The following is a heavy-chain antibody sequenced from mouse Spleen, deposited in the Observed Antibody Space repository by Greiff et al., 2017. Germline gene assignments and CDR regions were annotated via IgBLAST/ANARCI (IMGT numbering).Heavy chain of an antibody. D-gene: IGHD1-1*01. CDR2: ISSGSSTI. CDR3: ARQKDYYGSSSFAY. Sequence: VQLKESGGGLVKPGGSLKLSCAASGFTFSDYGMHWVRQAPEKGLEWVAYISSGSSTIYYADTVKGRFTISRDNAKNTLFLQMTSLRSEDTAMYYCARQKDYYGSSSFAYWGQGTLVTVSA. J-gene: IGHJ3*01. CDR1: GFTFSDYG. V-gene: IGHV5-17*01.